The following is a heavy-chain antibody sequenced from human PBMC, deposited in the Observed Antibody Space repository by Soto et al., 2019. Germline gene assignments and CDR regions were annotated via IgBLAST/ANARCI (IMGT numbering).Heavy chain of an antibody. D-gene: IGHD2-2*01. CDR2: ISKSDYT. CDR1: GFAFNNYG. CDR3: AGEDSIIIPAVSDF. V-gene: IGHV3-21*01. Sequence: GGSLRLSCTVSGFAFNNYGINWVRQAPGKGLEWVSSISKSDYTYYSDSVKGRFTISRDNAKSSVSLQMNTLRVEDTAVYYCAGEDSIIIPAVSDFWGRGTLVTVSS. J-gene: IGHJ4*02.